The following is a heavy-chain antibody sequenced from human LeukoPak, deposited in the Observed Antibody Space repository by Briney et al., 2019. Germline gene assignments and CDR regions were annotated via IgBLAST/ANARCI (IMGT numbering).Heavy chain of an antibody. J-gene: IGHJ6*02. D-gene: IGHD3-10*01. Sequence: PGGSLRLSCVASGLNFNSHTMKWVRQAPGKGLEWVSSISSDSNSIYHADSVKGRFTISRDNAKNSLYLQMNSLRAEDTAVYYCARMEKFYYGSGGFSPPLMDVWGQGTTVSSP. CDR1: GLNFNSHT. CDR3: ARMEKFYYGSGGFSPPLMDV. CDR2: ISSDSNSI. V-gene: IGHV3-21*01.